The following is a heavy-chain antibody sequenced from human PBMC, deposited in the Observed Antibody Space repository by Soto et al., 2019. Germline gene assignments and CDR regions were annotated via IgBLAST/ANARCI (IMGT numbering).Heavy chain of an antibody. CDR1: GFTFSSYA. J-gene: IGHJ4*02. CDR2: ISYDGSNK. CDR3: ARDNRWLQLHFSFDY. D-gene: IGHD5-12*01. V-gene: IGHV3-30-3*01. Sequence: PGGSLRLSCAASGFTFSSYAMHWVRQAPGKGLEWVAVISYDGSNKYYADSVKGRFTISRDNSKNTLYLQMNSLRAEDTAVYYCARDNRWLQLHFSFDYWGQGTLVTVSS.